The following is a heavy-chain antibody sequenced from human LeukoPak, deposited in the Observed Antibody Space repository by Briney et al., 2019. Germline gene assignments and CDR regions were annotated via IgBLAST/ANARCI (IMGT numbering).Heavy chain of an antibody. D-gene: IGHD2-2*01. CDR1: GFTFSSYA. CDR2: ISYDGSNK. J-gene: IGHJ4*02. CDR3: ARAGGVRYCSSTNCPDYFDY. V-gene: IGHV3-30-3*01. Sequence: GGSLRLSCAASGFTFSSYAMHWVRQAPGKGLEWVAVISYDGSNKYYADSVKGRFTISRDNAKNSLYLQMNSLRAEDTAVYYCARAGGVRYCSSTNCPDYFDYWGQGTLVTVSS.